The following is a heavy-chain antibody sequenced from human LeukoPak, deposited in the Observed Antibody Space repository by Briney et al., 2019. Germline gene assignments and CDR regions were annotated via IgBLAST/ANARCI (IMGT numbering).Heavy chain of an antibody. CDR3: AKAVRGFDY. Sequence: SETLSLTCTASSGSISSSRYYWGWIRQPPGRGLEWIGSIYYSGSTYYNPSLKSRVTISVDTSKNHFSLNLRSVTAADTAVYYCAKAVRGFDYWGQGTLVTVSS. V-gene: IGHV4-39*07. J-gene: IGHJ4*02. CDR1: SGSISSSRYY. CDR2: IYYSGST.